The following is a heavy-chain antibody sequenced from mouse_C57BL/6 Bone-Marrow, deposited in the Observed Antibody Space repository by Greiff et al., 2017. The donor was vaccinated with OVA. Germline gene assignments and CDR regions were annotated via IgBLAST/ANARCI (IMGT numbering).Heavy chain of an antibody. CDR3: AKGGSSIDY. CDR1: GYTFTSYW. Sequence: QVQLQQPGAELVMPGASVKLSCKASGYTFTSYWMHWVKQRPGQGLEWIGEIDPSDSYTNYNQKFKGKSTLTVDKSSSTAYMQLSSLTSKDSAVYYCAKGGSSIDYWGQGTTLTVSS. CDR2: IDPSDSYT. V-gene: IGHV1-69*01. J-gene: IGHJ2*01.